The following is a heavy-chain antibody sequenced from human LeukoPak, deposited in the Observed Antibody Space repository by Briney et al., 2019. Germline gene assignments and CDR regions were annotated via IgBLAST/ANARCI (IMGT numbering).Heavy chain of an antibody. J-gene: IGHJ3*02. CDR3: ARRRGDAFDI. CDR1: GGSISSYY. V-gene: IGHV4-59*08. D-gene: IGHD3-10*01. Sequence: KPSETLSLTCTVSGGSISSYYWSWIRQPPGKGLEWIGYIDYSGSTNSNPSLKSRVTISVDTSKNQFSLKLSSVTAADTAVYYCARRRGDAFDIWGHGTMVTVSS. CDR2: IDYSGST.